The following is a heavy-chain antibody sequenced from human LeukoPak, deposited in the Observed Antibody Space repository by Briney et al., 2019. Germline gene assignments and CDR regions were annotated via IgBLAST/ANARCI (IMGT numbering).Heavy chain of an antibody. CDR2: TYSSGST. CDR3: ARHGDSSGYYSSWFDP. D-gene: IGHD3-22*01. J-gene: IGHJ5*02. V-gene: IGHV4-4*07. Sequence: PSETLSLTCTVSGGSLSRYYWSWIRQPAGKGLEWIGRTYSSGSTDYNPSLKSRGTMSVDTSKNQFSLKLRSVTAADTAVYYCARHGDSSGYYSSWFDPWGQGTLVTVSS. CDR1: GGSLSRYY.